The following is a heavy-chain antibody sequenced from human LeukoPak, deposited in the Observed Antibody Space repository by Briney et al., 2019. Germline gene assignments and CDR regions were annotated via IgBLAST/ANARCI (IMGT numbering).Heavy chain of an antibody. CDR2: IIPKYSAS. D-gene: IGHD3-3*02. CDR3: VRPDRIFGVPAAFDA. Sequence: VASVKLSCKASGGSFSDYPINWVRQAPGQGLEWLGGIIPKYSASNYAQAFQSRVTITADESTNTVYMEMSGLRPDDTAVYYCVRPDRIFGVPAAFDAWGQGTLVAVSS. V-gene: IGHV1-69*13. CDR1: GGSFSDYP. J-gene: IGHJ3*01.